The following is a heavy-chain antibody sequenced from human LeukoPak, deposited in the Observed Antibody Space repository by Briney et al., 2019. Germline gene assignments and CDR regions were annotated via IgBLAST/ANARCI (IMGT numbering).Heavy chain of an antibody. CDR3: ARDHGYGGNSRKTGRPFSFDY. CDR2: TYYRSKWYN. CDR1: GDSVSSNSAA. J-gene: IGHJ4*02. D-gene: IGHD4-23*01. Sequence: SQTLSLTCAISGDSVSSNSAAWNWIRQSPSRGLEWLGRTYYRSKWYNDYAVSVKSRITINPDTSKNQFSLQLNSVTPEDTAVYYCARDHGYGGNSRKTGRPFSFDYWGQGTLVTVSS. V-gene: IGHV6-1*01.